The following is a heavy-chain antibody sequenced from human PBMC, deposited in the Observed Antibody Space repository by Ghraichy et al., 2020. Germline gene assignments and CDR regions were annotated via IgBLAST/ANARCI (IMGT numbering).Heavy chain of an antibody. V-gene: IGHV4-39*01. J-gene: IGHJ1*01. CDR3: ATMVRGEYFQH. D-gene: IGHD3-10*01. CDR2: IYYSGST. CDR1: GGSISSSSYY. Sequence: SETLSLTCTVSGGSISSSSYYWGWIRQPPGKGLEWIGSIYYSGSTYYNPSLKSRVTISVDTSKNQFSLKLSSVTAADTAVYYCATMVRGEYFQHWGQGTLVTVSS.